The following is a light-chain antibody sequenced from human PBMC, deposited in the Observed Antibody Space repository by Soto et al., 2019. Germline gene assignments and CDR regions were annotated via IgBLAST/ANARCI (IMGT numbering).Light chain of an antibody. J-gene: IGKJ2*01. CDR2: KIS. V-gene: IGKV2-24*01. CDR3: MRATEYPPYT. CDR1: QSLLHSDGETY. Sequence: DIVLTQTPLSSPVTLGQPASISCRSSQSLLHSDGETYLSWLQQRPGQPPRLLIYKISNRFSGVPDRFSGSGAATDFTLKMRSVEAEDVGIYYCMRATEYPPYTFRQGTKLESK.